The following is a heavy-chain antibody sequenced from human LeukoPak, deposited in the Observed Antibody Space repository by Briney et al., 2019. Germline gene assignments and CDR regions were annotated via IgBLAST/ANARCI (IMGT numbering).Heavy chain of an antibody. CDR2: IRYDGSNK. J-gene: IGHJ4*02. V-gene: IGHV3-30*02. Sequence: PGGSLRLSCAASGFTFSSYGMHWVRQAPGKGLEWVAFIRYDGSNKYYADSVKGRFTISRDNSKNTLYLQMNSLRAEDTAVYYCAGEVAGSGSYIYWGQGTLVTVSS. CDR3: AGEVAGSGSYIY. D-gene: IGHD3-10*01. CDR1: GFTFSSYG.